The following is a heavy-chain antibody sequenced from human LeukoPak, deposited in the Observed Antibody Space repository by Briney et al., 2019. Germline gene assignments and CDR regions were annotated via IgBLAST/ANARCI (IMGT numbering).Heavy chain of an antibody. D-gene: IGHD6-19*01. CDR3: ARDPSSGWYLDY. Sequence: EGSLRLSCAASGFTFSSYSMNWVRQAPGKGLEWVSSISSSSSYIYYADSVKGRFTISRDNAKNSLYLQMNSLRAEDTAVYYCARDPSSGWYLDYWGQGTLVTVSS. CDR1: GFTFSSYS. J-gene: IGHJ4*02. V-gene: IGHV3-21*01. CDR2: ISSSSSYI.